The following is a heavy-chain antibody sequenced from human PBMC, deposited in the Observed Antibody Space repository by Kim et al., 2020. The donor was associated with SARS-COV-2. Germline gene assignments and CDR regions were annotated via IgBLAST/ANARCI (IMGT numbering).Heavy chain of an antibody. Sequence: GGSLRLSCAASGFTFGSFAMSWVRQAPGKGLEWISTISNGGTSTYYADSVKGRFTISRDNSKNTLFLQMNSLRAADTAVYYCTKREATSGWYFAFEIWGQGTMVTVSS. J-gene: IGHJ3*02. D-gene: IGHD6-19*01. CDR2: ISNGGTST. V-gene: IGHV3-23*01. CDR1: GFTFGSFA. CDR3: TKREATSGWYFAFEI.